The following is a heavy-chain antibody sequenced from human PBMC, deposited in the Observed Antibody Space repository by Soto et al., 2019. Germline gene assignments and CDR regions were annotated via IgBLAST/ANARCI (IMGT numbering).Heavy chain of an antibody. CDR1: GFTFSSYG. CDR3: AKEGKDDFWSGYYRSGFYY. CDR2: ISYDGSNK. J-gene: IGHJ4*02. D-gene: IGHD3-3*01. Sequence: QVQLVESGGGVVQPGRSLRLSCAASGFTFSSYGMHWVRQAPGKGLEWVAVISYDGSNKYYADSVKGRFTISRDNSKNTLYLQMNSLRAEDTAVYYCAKEGKDDFWSGYYRSGFYYWGQGTLVTVSS. V-gene: IGHV3-30*18.